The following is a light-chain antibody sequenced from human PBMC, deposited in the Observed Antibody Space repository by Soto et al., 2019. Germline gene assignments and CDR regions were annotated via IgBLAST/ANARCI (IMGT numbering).Light chain of an antibody. J-gene: IGKJ1*01. CDR1: QGIGNY. CDR2: AAS. CDR3: QQSYSTPRT. V-gene: IGKV1-39*01. Sequence: DIQMTQSPSSLSASVGDRVTITCRASQGIGNYLAWYQQKPGKVPKLLIYAASTLQSGVPSRFSGSRSGTDFTLTISSLQPEDFATYYCQQSYSTPRTFGQGTKVDIK.